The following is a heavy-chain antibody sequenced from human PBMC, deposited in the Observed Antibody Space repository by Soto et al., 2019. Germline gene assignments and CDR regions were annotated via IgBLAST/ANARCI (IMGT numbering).Heavy chain of an antibody. V-gene: IGHV3-13*01. J-gene: IGHJ4*02. D-gene: IGHD3-16*01. Sequence: EVQLVESGGDLVQPGGSLRLSCAASGFTFSSYDFHWVRQATGKGLEWVSGIGTAGDTYYAGSVMGRFIMSRENAKNSLYLQMNSLRAGDTAVYYCTRGADGFDYWGQGTLVTVSS. CDR1: GFTFSSYD. CDR2: IGTAGDT. CDR3: TRGADGFDY.